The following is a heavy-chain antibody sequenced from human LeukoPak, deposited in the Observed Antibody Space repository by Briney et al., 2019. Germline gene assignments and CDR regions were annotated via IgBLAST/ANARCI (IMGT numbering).Heavy chain of an antibody. CDR2: IHGTSGTI. CDR1: GFTFSTYS. Sequence: PGGSLRLSCAASGFTFSTYSMNWVRRAPGRGLEWVSYIHGTSGTIYYADSVKGRFTISRDNAKNSLYLHMNTLRAEDTAVYYCVRCPGWYTFDLWGQGTMVAVSS. CDR3: VRCPGWYTFDL. V-gene: IGHV3-48*04. D-gene: IGHD6-19*01. J-gene: IGHJ3*01.